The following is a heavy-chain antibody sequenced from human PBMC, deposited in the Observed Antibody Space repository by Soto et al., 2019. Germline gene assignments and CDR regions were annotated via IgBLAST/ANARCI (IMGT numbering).Heavy chain of an antibody. CDR2: ISSSGSTI. Sequence: VGSLILSCAASGFTFGRYAMTWVRQAPGKGLELVSYISSSGSTIFYSDSVKGRFTISRDNAKNSLYLQMNSLRAEDTAVYYCERVNLHSSGPNFDYWGQGTLVTVSS. CDR1: GFTFGRYA. CDR3: ERVNLHSSGPNFDY. J-gene: IGHJ4*02. V-gene: IGHV3-48*03. D-gene: IGHD6-19*01.